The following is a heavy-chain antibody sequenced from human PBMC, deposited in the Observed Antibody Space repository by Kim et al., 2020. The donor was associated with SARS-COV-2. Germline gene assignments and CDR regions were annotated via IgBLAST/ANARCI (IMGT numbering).Heavy chain of an antibody. J-gene: IGHJ4*02. V-gene: IGHV1-24*01. Sequence: YAQKCQGRVTMTEDTSTDTAYMELSSLRSEDTAVYYCATDRRYSYGNFDYWGQGTLVTVSS. D-gene: IGHD5-18*01. CDR3: ATDRRYSYGNFDY.